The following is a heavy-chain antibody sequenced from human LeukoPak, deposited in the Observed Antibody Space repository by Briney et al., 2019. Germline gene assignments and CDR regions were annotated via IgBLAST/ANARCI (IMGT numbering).Heavy chain of an antibody. D-gene: IGHD3-22*01. V-gene: IGHV3-74*01. CDR1: GFTFSNYW. CDR3: GGALLRADAFDI. CDR2: INIDGNIT. Sequence: HPGGSLRLSCAASGFTFSNYWMHWVRQAPGKGPVWVSRINIDGNITTYADSVKGRFSISGDNAKNALYLQMNSLRAEDTAVYYCGGALLRADAFDIWGQGTMVTVSS. J-gene: IGHJ3*02.